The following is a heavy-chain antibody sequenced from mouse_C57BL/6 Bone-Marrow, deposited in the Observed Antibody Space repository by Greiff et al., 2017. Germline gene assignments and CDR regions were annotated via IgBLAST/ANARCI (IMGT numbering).Heavy chain of an antibody. CDR2: IYPRDGST. V-gene: IGHV1-78*01. CDR1: GYTFTDHT. J-gene: IGHJ4*01. CDR3: AREYYGSSHYYAMDY. D-gene: IGHD1-1*01. Sequence: VQLQQSYAELVKPGASVKISCKVSGYTFTDHTIHWMKQRPEQGLEWIGYIYPRDGSTKYNEKFKGKATLTADKSSSTAYMQLNSLTSEDSAVYFCAREYYGSSHYYAMDYWGQGTSVTVSS.